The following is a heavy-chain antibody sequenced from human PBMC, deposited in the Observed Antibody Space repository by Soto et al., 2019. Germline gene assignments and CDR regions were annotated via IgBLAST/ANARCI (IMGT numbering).Heavy chain of an antibody. V-gene: IGHV4-34*01. J-gene: IGHJ5*02. CDR3: ATANWSHHYFDP. Sequence: SETLSLTCAVFGGSFSGYYWSWLRQPPGKGLEWIGEINHSGSPNYNPSLKSRVTISVDTSKNQFSLKMTSVTAADTAVYYCATANWSHHYFDPWGQGTLVTVSS. CDR1: GGSFSGYY. D-gene: IGHD1-1*01. CDR2: INHSGSP.